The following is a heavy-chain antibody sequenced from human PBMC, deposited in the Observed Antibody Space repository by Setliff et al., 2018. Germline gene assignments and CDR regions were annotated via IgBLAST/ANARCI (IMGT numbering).Heavy chain of an antibody. CDR2: IYSSGST. V-gene: IGHV4-4*07. CDR3: ARGKVRLGQLSLFSGFDI. CDR1: GDSISSYY. D-gene: IGHD3-16*02. J-gene: IGHJ3*02. Sequence: KASETLSLTCTVSGDSISSYYWSWIRQPAGKGLEWIGRIYSSGSTNFNPSLKSRVTMSMDTSKNQFSLKLSSVTAADTAIYYCARGKVRLGQLSLFSGFDIWGQGTMGTVS.